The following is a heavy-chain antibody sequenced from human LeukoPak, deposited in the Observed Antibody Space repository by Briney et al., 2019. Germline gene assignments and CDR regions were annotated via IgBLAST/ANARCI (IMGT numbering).Heavy chain of an antibody. CDR2: IYTSGST. D-gene: IGHD3-9*01. J-gene: IGHJ5*02. CDR1: GYSISSGYY. CDR3: ARERAYYDILPRWFDP. V-gene: IGHV4-61*02. Sequence: SETLSLTCTVSGYSISSGYYWSWIRQPAGKGLEWIGRIYTSGSTNYNPSLKSRVTISLDTSKNQFSLKLSSVTAADTAVYYCARERAYYDILPRWFDPWGQGTLVTVSS.